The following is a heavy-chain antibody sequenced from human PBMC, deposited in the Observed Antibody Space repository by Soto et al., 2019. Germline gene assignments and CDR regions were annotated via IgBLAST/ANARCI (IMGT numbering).Heavy chain of an antibody. V-gene: IGHV3-23*01. CDR1: GFTFNNYG. Sequence: EVQLLESGGGLVQPGGSLRLSCAASGFTFNNYGMSWVRQAPGKGLEWVSAITDSGGSTYYADSVKGRFTISRDNSKNTVYLQMNSLRAEDTAVDYCAKAATVVTLYYFDYWGQGTLVTVSS. J-gene: IGHJ4*02. CDR2: ITDSGGST. D-gene: IGHD4-17*01. CDR3: AKAATVVTLYYFDY.